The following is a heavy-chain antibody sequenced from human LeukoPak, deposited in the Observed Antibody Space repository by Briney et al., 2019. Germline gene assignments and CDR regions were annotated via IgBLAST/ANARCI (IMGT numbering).Heavy chain of an antibody. CDR1: GGSISSYY. CDR3: ARETNSGVDY. V-gene: IGHV4-59*01. Sequence: PSETLSLTCTVSGGSISSYYWSWIRQPPGKGLECIGYFYYSGSTNYHPSRKSRDTISVDMSKNQFSLKLSSVTAADTAVYYCARETNSGVDYWGQGTLVTVSS. D-gene: IGHD3-10*01. J-gene: IGHJ4*02. CDR2: FYYSGST.